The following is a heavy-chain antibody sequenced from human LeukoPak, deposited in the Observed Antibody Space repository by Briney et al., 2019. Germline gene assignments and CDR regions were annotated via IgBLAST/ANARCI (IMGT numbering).Heavy chain of an antibody. Sequence: PSETLSLTCAVYGGSFSGYYWSWIRQPAGKGLEWIGRIYTSGSTNYNSSLKSRVTMSVDTSKNQFSLKLSSVTAADTAVYYCARVRDSGYISGDAFDIWGQGTMVTVSS. J-gene: IGHJ3*02. CDR2: IYTSGST. V-gene: IGHV4-59*10. CDR1: GGSFSGYY. D-gene: IGHD3-22*01. CDR3: ARVRDSGYISGDAFDI.